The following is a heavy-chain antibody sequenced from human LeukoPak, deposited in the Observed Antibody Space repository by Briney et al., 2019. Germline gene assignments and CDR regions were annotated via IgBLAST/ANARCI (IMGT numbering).Heavy chain of an antibody. Sequence: ASAKVSCKASGYTFATSGISWVRQAPGQGLEWMGWIGAYNGNTNYVQKFQGRVTMTTETSTSTAYMELRSLRSDDTAVYYCARDHQYDFDYWGQGTLVTVSS. CDR1: GYTFATSG. V-gene: IGHV1-18*01. J-gene: IGHJ4*02. D-gene: IGHD2-2*01. CDR3: ARDHQYDFDY. CDR2: IGAYNGNT.